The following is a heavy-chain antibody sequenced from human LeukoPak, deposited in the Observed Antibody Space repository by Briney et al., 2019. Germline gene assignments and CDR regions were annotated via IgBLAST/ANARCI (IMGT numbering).Heavy chain of an antibody. CDR3: ARATSDLGCFDY. Sequence: SETLSLTCTVSSGSISSTHYYWGWIRQPPGKGLEWIGSIYRSGSTYYDPSLKSRVTISVDTSKNQFSLKLKSVTAADTAVYYCARATSDLGCFDYWGQGTLVTVSS. V-gene: IGHV4-39*01. J-gene: IGHJ4*02. CDR2: IYRSGST. D-gene: IGHD2-21*02. CDR1: SGSISSTHYY.